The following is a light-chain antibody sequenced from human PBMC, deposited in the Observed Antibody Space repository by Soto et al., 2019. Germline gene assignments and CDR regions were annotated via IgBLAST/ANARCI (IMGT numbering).Light chain of an antibody. CDR1: SSNIGGNY. Sequence: QSVLTQPPSTSGTPGQRVTIPCFGSSSNIGGNYVFWYQHLPGTAPKLLIYRNNQRPSGVPDRFSGPKSGTSASLAISGLRAEDEADYYCATWDASLSGNIIFGGGTQLTVL. V-gene: IGLV1-47*01. CDR3: ATWDASLSGNII. CDR2: RNN. J-gene: IGLJ7*01.